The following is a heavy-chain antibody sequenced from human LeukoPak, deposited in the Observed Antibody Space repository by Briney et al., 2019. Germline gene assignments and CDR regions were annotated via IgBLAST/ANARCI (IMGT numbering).Heavy chain of an antibody. CDR3: ARSSLAVAGSVFDY. Sequence: ASVKVSCKASGYTFTSYGISWVRQAPGQGLEWMGWISTYNGNTHYAQKLQGRVTMTTDTSTSTAYMELRSLRSDDTAVYYSARSSLAVAGSVFDYWGQGTLVTVSS. D-gene: IGHD6-19*01. V-gene: IGHV1-18*01. CDR2: ISTYNGNT. CDR1: GYTFTSYG. J-gene: IGHJ4*02.